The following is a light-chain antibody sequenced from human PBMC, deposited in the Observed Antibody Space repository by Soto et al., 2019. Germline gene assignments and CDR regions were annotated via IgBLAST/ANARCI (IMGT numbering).Light chain of an antibody. CDR2: DAS. Sequence: DIVLTQSPATLSLSPGARATLSCRASQSVSAYLAWFQQKPGQAPRLLISDASNRATSIPGRFSGSRSGTDFTLTTSSREPEDFAVYYCQQRGNWSRTFGQGTKVDI. V-gene: IGKV3-11*01. CDR3: QQRGNWSRT. CDR1: QSVSAY. J-gene: IGKJ1*01.